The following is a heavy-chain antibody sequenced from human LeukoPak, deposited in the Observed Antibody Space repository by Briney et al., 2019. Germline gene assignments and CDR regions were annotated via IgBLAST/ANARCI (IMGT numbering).Heavy chain of an antibody. CDR3: AKGGDIVVVVAAFDY. J-gene: IGHJ4*02. CDR2: ISGSGGNT. D-gene: IGHD2-15*01. V-gene: IGHV3-23*01. CDR1: GFTFSNYA. Sequence: GGSLRLSCAASGFTFSNYAMNWVRQAPGKGLEWVSGISGSGGNTYYADSVKGRFTISRDTSKNTLYLEMNSLRAEDTAVYYRAKGGDIVVVVAAFDYWGQGTLVTVSS.